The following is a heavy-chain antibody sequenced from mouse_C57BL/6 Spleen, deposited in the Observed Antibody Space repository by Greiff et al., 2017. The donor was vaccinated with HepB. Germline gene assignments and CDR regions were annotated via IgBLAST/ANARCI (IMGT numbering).Heavy chain of an antibody. CDR1: GFTFSDYG. V-gene: IGHV5-17*01. J-gene: IGHJ1*03. CDR2: ISSGSSTI. Sequence: EVHLVESGGGLVKPGGSLKLSCAASGFTFSDYGMHWVRQAPEKGLEWVAYISSGSSTIYNADTVKGRFTISRGNAKNTLFLQMTSLRSEDTAMYYCARPGYYGSIYWYFDVWGTGTTVTVSS. CDR3: ARPGYYGSIYWYFDV. D-gene: IGHD1-1*01.